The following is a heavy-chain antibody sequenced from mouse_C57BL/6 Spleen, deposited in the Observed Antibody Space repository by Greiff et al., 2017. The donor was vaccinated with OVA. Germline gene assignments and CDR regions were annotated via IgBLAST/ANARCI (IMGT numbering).Heavy chain of an antibody. J-gene: IGHJ2*01. D-gene: IGHD1-1*01. CDR2: INPNNGGT. CDR3: ARGDYYGSSPYYFDY. CDR1: GYTFTDYY. V-gene: IGHV1-26*01. Sequence: VQLQQSGPELVKPGASVKISCKASGYTFTDYYMNWVKQSHGKSLEWIGDINPNNGGTSYNQKFKGKATLTVAKSSSTAYMELRSLTSEDSAVYYCARGDYYGSSPYYFDYWGQGTTLTVSS.